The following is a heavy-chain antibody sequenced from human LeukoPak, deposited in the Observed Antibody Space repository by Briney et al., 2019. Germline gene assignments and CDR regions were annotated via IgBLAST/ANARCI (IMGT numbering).Heavy chain of an antibody. Sequence: PGGSLRLSCAASGFTVSSNYMSWVRQAPGKGLEWVAVISYDGSNKYYADSVKGRFTISRDNSKNTLYLQMNSLRAEDTAVYFCARDQYTNSGNWFDPWGQGTLVTVSS. D-gene: IGHD7-27*01. CDR3: ARDQYTNSGNWFDP. J-gene: IGHJ5*02. CDR1: GFTVSSNY. V-gene: IGHV3-30-3*01. CDR2: ISYDGSNK.